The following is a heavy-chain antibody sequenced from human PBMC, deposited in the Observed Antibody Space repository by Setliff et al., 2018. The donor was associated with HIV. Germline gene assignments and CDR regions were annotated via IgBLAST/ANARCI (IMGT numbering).Heavy chain of an antibody. CDR1: GYTFTSYG. D-gene: IGHD6-13*01. CDR2: VNPSGGST. V-gene: IGHV1-46*01. CDR3: ARPGIAAADYYFDY. J-gene: IGHJ4*02. Sequence: ASVKVSCKASGYTFTSYGISWVRQAPGQGLEWVGMVNPSGGSTAYAQKFQGRVTIIRDTSTSTVYMDLSSLRSEDTAVYYCARPGIAAADYYFDYWGQGALVTVS.